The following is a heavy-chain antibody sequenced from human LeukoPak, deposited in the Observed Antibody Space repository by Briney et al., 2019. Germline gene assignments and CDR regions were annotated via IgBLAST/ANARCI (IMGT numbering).Heavy chain of an antibody. CDR3: ARYRYDILTGYHYYFDY. CDR1: GGSISSYY. V-gene: IGHV4-59*01. CDR2: IYYSGST. J-gene: IGHJ4*02. D-gene: IGHD3-9*01. Sequence: SETLSLTCTVSGGSISSYYWSWIRQPPGKGLEWIGYIYYSGSTNYNPSLKSRVIISVDTSKNQFSLKLSSVTAADTAVYYCARYRYDILTGYHYYFDYWGQGTLVTVSS.